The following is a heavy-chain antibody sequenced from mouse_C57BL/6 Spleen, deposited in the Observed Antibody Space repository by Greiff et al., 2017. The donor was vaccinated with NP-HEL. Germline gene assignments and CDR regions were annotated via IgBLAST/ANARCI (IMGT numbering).Heavy chain of an antibody. CDR1: GFTFSNYW. Sequence: EVKLVESGGGLVQPGGSMKLSCVASGFTFSNYWMNWVRQSPEKGLEWVAQIRLKSDNYATNYAGSVKGRFTISRDDSKSSVYLQMNNLRAEDTGIYYCTDGVVGGDFDYWGQGTTLTVSS. J-gene: IGHJ2*01. V-gene: IGHV6-3*01. CDR3: TDGVVGGDFDY. CDR2: IRLKSDNYAT. D-gene: IGHD1-1*01.